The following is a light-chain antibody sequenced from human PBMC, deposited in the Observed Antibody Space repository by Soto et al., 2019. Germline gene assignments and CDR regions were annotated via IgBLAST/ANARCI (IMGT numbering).Light chain of an antibody. CDR2: DTS. J-gene: IGLJ2*01. CDR3: LLSYSGARV. V-gene: IGLV7-46*01. CDR1: TGAVTSGHY. Sequence: QAVVTQEPSLTVSPGGTVTLTCGSSTGAVTSGHYPYWFEQKPGQAPRTLTYDTSNKHSWTPARYSGSLLGGKAALTLSGAQPEDEAEYYCLLSYSGARVFGGGTKQTVL.